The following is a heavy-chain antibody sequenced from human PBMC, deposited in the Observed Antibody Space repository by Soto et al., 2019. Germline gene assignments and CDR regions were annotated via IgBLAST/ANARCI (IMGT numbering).Heavy chain of an antibody. CDR1: GFTFSSYA. V-gene: IGHV3-23*01. CDR3: VPTKGIAVAGSFDY. Sequence: PGGSLRLSCAASGFTFSSYAMSWVRQAPGKGLEWVSAISGSGGSTYYADSVKGRFTISRDNSKNTLYLQMNSLRAEDTAVYYCVPTKGIAVAGSFDYWGQGTLVTVYS. CDR2: ISGSGGST. D-gene: IGHD6-19*01. J-gene: IGHJ4*02.